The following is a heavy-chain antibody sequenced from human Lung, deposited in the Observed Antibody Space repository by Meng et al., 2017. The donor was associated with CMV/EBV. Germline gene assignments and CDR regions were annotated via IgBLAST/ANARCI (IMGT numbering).Heavy chain of an antibody. D-gene: IGHD6-6*01. CDR1: GFTFNAYG. CDR2: IRYDGSNK. Sequence: GGSXRPXCAASGFTFNAYGMHWVRQAPGKGLEWVAFIRYDGSNKNYADSVKGRFTISRDNSKNTVYLQLNSLRVDDSAVNYCAKDWEQLVNYFDYWGQGPLVTVSS. CDR3: AKDWEQLVNYFDY. V-gene: IGHV3-30*02. J-gene: IGHJ4*02.